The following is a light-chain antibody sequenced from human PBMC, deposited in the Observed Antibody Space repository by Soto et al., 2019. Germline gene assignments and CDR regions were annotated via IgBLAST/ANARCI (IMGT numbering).Light chain of an antibody. J-gene: IGKJ2*01. CDR3: QQYNNWPPRYT. Sequence: DIVLTQSPATLSVSPRESATLSCRASQSVSRALAWYQHVPGQAPRLLIYDSSTRATGVPARFSGSGSGTRFTLTISSLQSEDFAVYYCQQYNNWPPRYTFGQGTKLQI. CDR2: DSS. V-gene: IGKV3-15*01. CDR1: QSVSRA.